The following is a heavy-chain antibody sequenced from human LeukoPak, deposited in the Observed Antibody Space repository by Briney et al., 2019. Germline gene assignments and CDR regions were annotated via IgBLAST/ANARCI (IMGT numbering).Heavy chain of an antibody. J-gene: IGHJ5*02. CDR2: INHSGST. V-gene: IGHV4-34*01. CDR1: GGSFSGYY. Sequence: SETLSLTCAVYGGSFSGYYWSWIRQPPGKGLEWIGEINHSGSTNYNPSLKSRVTISVDTSKNQFSLKLSSVTAADTAVYYCARSPRYSSSTSCYASHFYPWGQGTLVTVSS. D-gene: IGHD2-2*01. CDR3: ARSPRYSSSTSCYASHFYP.